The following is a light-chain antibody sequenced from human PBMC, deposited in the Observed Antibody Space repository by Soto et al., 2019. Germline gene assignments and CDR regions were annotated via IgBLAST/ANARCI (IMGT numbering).Light chain of an antibody. V-gene: IGKV3-20*01. CDR2: GSS. CDR3: QQYGSSPIT. CDR1: QSVISTY. Sequence: EIVLTQSPGTLSLSPGERATLSCRASQSVISTYLACYQQKPGQAPRLLIYGSSSRATGIPDRLRGSGSGTDFTLTISRLEPEDFAVYYCQQYGSSPITFGQGTRLEIK. J-gene: IGKJ5*01.